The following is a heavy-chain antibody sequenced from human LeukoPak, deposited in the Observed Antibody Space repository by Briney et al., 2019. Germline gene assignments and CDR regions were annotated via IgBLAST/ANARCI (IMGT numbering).Heavy chain of an antibody. J-gene: IGHJ5*02. Sequence: ASVKVSCKASGGTFSSYAISWVRQAPGQGLKWMGGIIPIFGTANYAQKFQGRVTITTDESTSTAYMELSSLRSEDTAVYYCARAGITMVRGVLTYNWFDPWGQGTLVTVSS. D-gene: IGHD3-10*01. CDR1: GGTFSSYA. CDR2: IIPIFGTA. V-gene: IGHV1-69*05. CDR3: ARAGITMVRGVLTYNWFDP.